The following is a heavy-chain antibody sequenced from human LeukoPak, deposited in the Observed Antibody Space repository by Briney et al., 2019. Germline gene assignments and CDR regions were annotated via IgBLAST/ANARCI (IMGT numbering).Heavy chain of an antibody. CDR2: ISGSGGST. D-gene: IGHD2-21*02. V-gene: IGHV3-23*01. J-gene: IGHJ4*02. CDR3: ARDPPAYCGGDCYSYYFDY. CDR1: GFTFSSYA. Sequence: GGSLRLSCAASGFTFSSYAMSWVRQAPGKGLEWVSAISGSGGSTYYADSVKGRFTISRDNSKNTLYLQMNSLRAEDTAVYYCARDPPAYCGGDCYSYYFDYWGQGTLVTVSP.